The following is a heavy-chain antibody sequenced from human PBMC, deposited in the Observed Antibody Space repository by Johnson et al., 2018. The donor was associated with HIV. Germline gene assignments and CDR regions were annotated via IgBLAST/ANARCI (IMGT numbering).Heavy chain of an antibody. D-gene: IGHD2-15*01. CDR3: TTDPSWTFAFDI. Sequence: VQLVESGGGLVKPGGSLRLSCAASGFIFSDYYMSWIRQAPGKGLEWVGRIKSKTDGGTTDYAAPVKGRFTISRDDSKNTLYLQMNSLKTEDTAVYYCTTDPSWTFAFDIWGQGTMVTVSS. V-gene: IGHV3-15*01. J-gene: IGHJ3*02. CDR2: IKSKTDGGTT. CDR1: GFIFSDYY.